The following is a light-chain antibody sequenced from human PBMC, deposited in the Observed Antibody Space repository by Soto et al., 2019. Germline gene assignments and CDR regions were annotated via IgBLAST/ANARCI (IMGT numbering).Light chain of an antibody. J-gene: IGKJ5*01. CDR2: DAS. V-gene: IGKV3-11*01. CDR3: QQSYDTLAIT. Sequence: EIVLTQSPATLSLSPGERATLSCRASQSVSSYLAWYQQKPGQAPRLLIYDASNRATGIPARFSGSGSGTDFTLTISSLEPEDFATYYCQQSYDTLAITFGQGTRLEL. CDR1: QSVSSY.